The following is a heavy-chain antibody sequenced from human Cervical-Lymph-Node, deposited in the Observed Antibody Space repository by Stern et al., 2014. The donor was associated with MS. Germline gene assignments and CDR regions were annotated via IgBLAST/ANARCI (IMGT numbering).Heavy chain of an antibody. D-gene: IGHD3-10*01. CDR1: GYTFSGYY. J-gene: IGHJ4*02. CDR3: RGWVGSDYLDY. CDR2: INPNSGGP. Sequence: QVQLVESGAEVKKPGASVKVSCTASGYTFSGYYIHWVRPAPGQGLEWMGRINPNSGGPNSAQQFQGRVNLNRDASTATVSMDLSSLRSDDTAVYCARGWVGSDYLDYWGQGTLVTVSS. V-gene: IGHV1-2*06.